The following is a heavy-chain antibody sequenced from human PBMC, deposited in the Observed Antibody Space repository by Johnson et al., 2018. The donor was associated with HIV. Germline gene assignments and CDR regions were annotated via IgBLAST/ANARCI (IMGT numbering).Heavy chain of an antibody. CDR2: ISYDGSNK. D-gene: IGHD3-16*02. J-gene: IGHJ3*01. V-gene: IGHV3-30-3*02. CDR1: GFTFSSYA. Sequence: QVQLVESGGGVVQPGGSLRLSCAASGFTFSSYAMHWVRQAPGKGLEWVAVISYDGSNKYYADSVKGRFTISRDNSKNTLYLQMKSLRAEDTAVYYCAKVGGSHDYVWGSYPGNWGQGTMVIVSS. CDR3: AKVGGSHDYVWGSYPGN.